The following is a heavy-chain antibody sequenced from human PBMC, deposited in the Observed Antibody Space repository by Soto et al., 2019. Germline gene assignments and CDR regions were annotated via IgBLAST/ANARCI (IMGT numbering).Heavy chain of an antibody. Sequence: SQTLSLTCAISGDSVSSDNAAWNWIRQSPSRGLEWLGRTYYRSKWFHDYAVSLRSRIIINPDTSKNQFSLQLNSVTPDDTAIYYCARSLPAYWKGWFDPWGQGTLVTVSS. V-gene: IGHV6-1*01. CDR2: TYYRSKWFH. CDR1: GDSVSSDNAA. CDR3: ARSLPAYWKGWFDP. D-gene: IGHD3-16*01. J-gene: IGHJ5*02.